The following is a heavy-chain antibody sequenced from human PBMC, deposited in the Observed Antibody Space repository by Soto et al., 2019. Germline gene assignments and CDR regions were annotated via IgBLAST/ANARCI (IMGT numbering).Heavy chain of an antibody. CDR2: IIPIFDTA. J-gene: IGHJ6*02. CDR3: ARRWRYSGSYYYYGMDV. D-gene: IGHD1-26*01. Sequence: QVQLVQSGAEVKKPGSSVKVSCKASGGTFSSYAISWVRQAPGQGLEWMGGIIPIFDTANYAQKFQGRVMISADESTSTAYMKLSSLRSEDTAVYYCARRWRYSGSYYYYGMDVWGQGITVTVSS. V-gene: IGHV1-69*01. CDR1: GGTFSSYA.